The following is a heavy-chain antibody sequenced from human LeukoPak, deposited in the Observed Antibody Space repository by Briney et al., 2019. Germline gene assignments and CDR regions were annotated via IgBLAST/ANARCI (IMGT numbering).Heavy chain of an antibody. V-gene: IGHV4-30-4*07. Sequence: SETLSLTCAVSGGSISSGGYSWSWIRQPPGKGLEWIGYIFYSGSTYYNPSLKSRVTISVDTSKNQFSLKLSSVTAADTAVYYCARDKDDGSGSYYNPNYYYYMDVWGKGTTVTISS. J-gene: IGHJ6*03. CDR1: GGSISSGGYS. CDR2: IFYSGST. CDR3: ARDKDDGSGSYYNPNYYYYMDV. D-gene: IGHD3-10*01.